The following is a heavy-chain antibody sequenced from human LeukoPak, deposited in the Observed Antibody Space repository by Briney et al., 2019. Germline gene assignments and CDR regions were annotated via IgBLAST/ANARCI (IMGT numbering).Heavy chain of an antibody. D-gene: IGHD1-26*01. CDR3: AKDRYSGSSAPEY. Sequence: GGSLRLSCAASGFTFSSYAMSWVRQAPGKGLEWVSGISGSGAGTYYADSVKGRFTISRDNSKNTLYVQMNSLRAEDTALYYCAKDRYSGSSAPEYWGQGTLVTVSS. CDR2: ISGSGAGT. V-gene: IGHV3-23*01. J-gene: IGHJ4*02. CDR1: GFTFSSYA.